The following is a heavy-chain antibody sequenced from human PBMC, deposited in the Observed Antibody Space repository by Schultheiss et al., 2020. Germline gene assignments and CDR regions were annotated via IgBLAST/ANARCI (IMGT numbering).Heavy chain of an antibody. D-gene: IGHD4-23*01. CDR3: ARLRLRWSTDDAFDI. J-gene: IGHJ3*02. CDR2: IYPGDSDT. Sequence: GESLKISCKGSGYSFTSYWIGWVREMPGKGLEWMGIIYPGDSDTRYSPSFQGQVTISADKSISTAYLQWSSLKASDTAMYYCARLRLRWSTDDAFDIWGQGKKGTVSS. V-gene: IGHV5-51*01. CDR1: GYSFTSYW.